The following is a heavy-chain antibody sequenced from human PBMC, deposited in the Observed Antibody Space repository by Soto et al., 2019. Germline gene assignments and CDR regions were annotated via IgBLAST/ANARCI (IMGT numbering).Heavy chain of an antibody. CDR2: INHSGST. V-gene: IGHV4-34*01. J-gene: IGHJ4*02. D-gene: IGHD4-17*01. Sequence: SETLSLTCAVYGGSFSGYYWSWIRQPPGKGLEWIGEINHSGSTNYNPSLKSRVTISVDTSKNQVSLKLSSVTAADTAVYYCARGRLRGVYGDSASNDYWGQGTLVTVSS. CDR3: ARGRLRGVYGDSASNDY. CDR1: GGSFSGYY.